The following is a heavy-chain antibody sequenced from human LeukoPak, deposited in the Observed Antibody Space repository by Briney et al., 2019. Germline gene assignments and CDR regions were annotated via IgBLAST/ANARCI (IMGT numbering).Heavy chain of an antibody. CDR3: ARDRNTVTTYYGMDV. CDR1: GGSISRYY. CDR2: INDSART. V-gene: IGHV4-59*01. J-gene: IGHJ6*02. Sequence: SETLSLTCTVSGGSISRYYWSWIRQPPGKGLVWIGYINDSARTKYNPSLKSRVTISLDTSKNQFSLRLTSVTAADTAVYYCARDRNTVTTYYGMDVWGQGTTVTVSS. D-gene: IGHD4-17*01.